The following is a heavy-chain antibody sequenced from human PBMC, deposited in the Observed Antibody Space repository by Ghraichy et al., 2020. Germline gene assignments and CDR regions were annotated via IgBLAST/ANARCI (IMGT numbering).Heavy chain of an antibody. Sequence: SETLSLTCAVYGGSFSGYYWTWVRQPPGKGLEWIGEIDHFGTSIYNPSLKRRVTISVDTSKNQFSLKLNSVAAADTAVYYCGRKAHYDSVDYWGQGILVIVSS. CDR1: GGSFSGYY. V-gene: IGHV4-34*01. J-gene: IGHJ4*02. CDR3: GRKAHYDSVDY. D-gene: IGHD5-12*01. CDR2: IDHFGTS.